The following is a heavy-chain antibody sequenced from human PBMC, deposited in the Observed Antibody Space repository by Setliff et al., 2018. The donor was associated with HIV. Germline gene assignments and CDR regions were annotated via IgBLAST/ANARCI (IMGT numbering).Heavy chain of an antibody. Sequence: SETLSLTCTVSGGSISSYYWSWIRQPPGKGLEWIGYIYYSGSTNYNPSLKSRVTITKGPSRDQVVLTLTDMDPADTGTYFCAHRAGSSWSRFYFDYWGQGALVTVSS. D-gene: IGHD6-13*01. J-gene: IGHJ4*02. CDR2: IYYSGST. CDR1: GGSISSYY. CDR3: AHRAGSSWSRFYFDY. V-gene: IGHV4-59*01.